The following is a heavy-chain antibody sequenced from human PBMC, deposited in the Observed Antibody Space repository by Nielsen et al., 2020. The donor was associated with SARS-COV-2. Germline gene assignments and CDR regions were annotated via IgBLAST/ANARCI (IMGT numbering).Heavy chain of an antibody. CDR3: AREEGYYGSRSYRNYYYYYGMDV. D-gene: IGHD3-10*01. J-gene: IGHJ6*02. Sequence: WIRQSPSRGLEWLGRTYYRSKWYNDYAVSVKSRITINPDTSKNQFSLHLNSVTPEDTAVYYCAREEGYYGSRSYRNYYYYYGMDVWGQGTTVTVSS. CDR2: TYYRSKWYN. V-gene: IGHV6-1*01.